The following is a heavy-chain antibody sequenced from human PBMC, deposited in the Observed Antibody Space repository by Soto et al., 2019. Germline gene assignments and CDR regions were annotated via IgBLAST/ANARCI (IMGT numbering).Heavy chain of an antibody. Sequence: SETLSLTCTVSGGSVSSGSYYWSWIRQPPGKGLEWIGYIYYSGSTNYNPSLKSRVTISVDTSKNQFSLKLSSVTAADTAVYYCARDRRYYDSSGCYLDYWGQGTLVTVSS. CDR2: IYYSGST. D-gene: IGHD3-22*01. V-gene: IGHV4-61*01. CDR1: GGSVSSGSYY. J-gene: IGHJ4*02. CDR3: ARDRRYYDSSGCYLDY.